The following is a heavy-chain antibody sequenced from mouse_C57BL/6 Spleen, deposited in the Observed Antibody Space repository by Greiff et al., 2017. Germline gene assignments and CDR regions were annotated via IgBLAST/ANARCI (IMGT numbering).Heavy chain of an antibody. Sequence: QVQLQQSGAELVKPGASVKMSCKASGYTFTSYWITWVKQRPGQGLEWIGDIYPGSGSTNYNEKFKSKATLTVDTSSSTAYMQLSSLTSEDSAVYYCARGVYYYGSSYGFDYWGQGTTLTVSS. V-gene: IGHV1-55*01. CDR3: ARGVYYYGSSYGFDY. J-gene: IGHJ2*01. CDR2: IYPGSGST. CDR1: GYTFTSYW. D-gene: IGHD1-1*01.